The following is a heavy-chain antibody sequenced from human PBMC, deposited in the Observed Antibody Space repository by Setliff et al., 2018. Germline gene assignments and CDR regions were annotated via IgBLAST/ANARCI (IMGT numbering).Heavy chain of an antibody. J-gene: IGHJ2*01. V-gene: IGHV4-4*02. CDR3: ARDPTSGGYRGAWYFDL. CDR2: IDRIGGT. Sequence: SETLSLTCAVSGGSVTSDSWWSWVRQSPGKGLEWIAEIDRIGGTNHNPSLKSRVFISLDKSKNEVSLTLSSVTAADTAVYYCARDPTSGGYRGAWYFDLWGRGALVTVSS. CDR1: GGSVTSDSW. D-gene: IGHD1-26*01.